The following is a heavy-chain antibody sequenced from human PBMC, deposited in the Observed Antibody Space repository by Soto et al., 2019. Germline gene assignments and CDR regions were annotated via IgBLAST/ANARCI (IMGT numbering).Heavy chain of an antibody. D-gene: IGHD6-6*01. V-gene: IGHV3-33*01. CDR2: IWYDGSNK. CDR1: GFTFSSYG. Sequence: GGSLRLSCAASGFTFSSYGMHWVRQAPGKGLEWVAVIWYDGSNKYYADSVKGRFTISRDNSKNTLYLQMNSLRAEDTAVYYCATEYSSSAEANHFDYWGQGTLVTVSS. J-gene: IGHJ4*02. CDR3: ATEYSSSAEANHFDY.